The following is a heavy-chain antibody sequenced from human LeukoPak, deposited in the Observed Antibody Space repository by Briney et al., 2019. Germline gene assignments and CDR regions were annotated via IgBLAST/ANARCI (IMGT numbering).Heavy chain of an antibody. D-gene: IGHD3-22*01. CDR2: IYFSGST. CDR1: GGSISSYY. CDR3: ARSSEGRYYYDSSGFSYYYYMDV. J-gene: IGHJ6*03. Sequence: SETLSLTCTVSGGSISSYYWSWIRQPPGKGLEWIGYIYFSGSTNYNPSLKSRVTISVDTSKNQFSLKMSSVTAADTAVYYCARSSEGRYYYDSSGFSYYYYMDVWGKGTTVTISS. V-gene: IGHV4-59*01.